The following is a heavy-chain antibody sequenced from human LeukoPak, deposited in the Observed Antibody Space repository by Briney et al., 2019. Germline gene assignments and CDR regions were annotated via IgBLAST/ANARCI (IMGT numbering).Heavy chain of an antibody. CDR1: GFTVSSSN. CDR2: IYSGGAT. D-gene: IGHD6-19*01. CDR3: ARIAVAYFDY. V-gene: IGHV3-66*01. Sequence: GGSLRLSCAASGFTVSSSNMGWVRQAPGKGLEWVSVIYSGGATYYPDSVKARFIISRDLSKNTLFLQMHDLRAEDTAVYYCARIAVAYFDYWGQGTLVTVSS. J-gene: IGHJ4*02.